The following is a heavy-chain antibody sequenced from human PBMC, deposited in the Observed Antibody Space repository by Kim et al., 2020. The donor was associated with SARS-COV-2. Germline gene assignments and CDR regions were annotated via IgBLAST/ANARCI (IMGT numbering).Heavy chain of an antibody. Sequence: GGSLRLSCAASGFTFTNAWMSWVRQAPGKGLEWVGRIKSKIDGGTTDYAAPVKGRFTISRDDSKNTLYLQMYSLKAEDTAVYFCTTLVRGVKGKWGQGTLVTVSS. CDR3: TTLVRGVKGK. CDR1: GFTFTNAW. V-gene: IGHV3-15*01. D-gene: IGHD3-10*01. CDR2: IKSKIDGGTT. J-gene: IGHJ4*02.